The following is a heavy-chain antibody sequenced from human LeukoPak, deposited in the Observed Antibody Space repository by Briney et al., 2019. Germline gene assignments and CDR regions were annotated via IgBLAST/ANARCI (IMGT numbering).Heavy chain of an antibody. CDR3: ANWAIAGIAVAGTKVRGRPSSGGFDY. J-gene: IGHJ4*02. Sequence: PGRSLRLSCAASGFTFSSYGMHWVRQAPGKGLEWVAVISYDGSNKYYADSVKGRFTISRDNSKNTLYLQMNSLRAEDTAVYYCANWAIAGIAVAGTKVRGRPSSGGFDYWGQGTLVTVSS. CDR2: ISYDGSNK. V-gene: IGHV3-30*18. D-gene: IGHD6-19*01. CDR1: GFTFSSYG.